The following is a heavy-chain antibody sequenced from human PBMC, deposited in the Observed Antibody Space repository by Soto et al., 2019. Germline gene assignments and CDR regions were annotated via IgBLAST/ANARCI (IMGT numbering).Heavy chain of an antibody. V-gene: IGHV1-18*01. J-gene: IGHJ6*02. CDR2: ISDYNGNT. CDR1: GYTFTNYG. CDR3: AREGYYSGSGTYSPPRYYGMDA. D-gene: IGHD3-10*01. Sequence: QVQLVQSGAEVKKPGASVKVSCKASGYTFTNYGITWVRQAPGQGLEWMGWISDYNGNTFYGKKFQGRVTMTTDTSTRTVYMELKSLRSDDPAVYYCAREGYYSGSGTYSPPRYYGMDAWGQGTTVTVSS.